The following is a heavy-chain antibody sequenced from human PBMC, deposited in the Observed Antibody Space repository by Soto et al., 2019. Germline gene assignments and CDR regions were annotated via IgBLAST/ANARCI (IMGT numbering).Heavy chain of an antibody. J-gene: IGHJ5*02. V-gene: IGHV3-11*01. Sequence: QVQLVESGGGLVKPGGSLRLSCAASGFTFSDYYMSWIRQAPGKGLEWVSYISSSGSTIYYADSVKGRFTISRDNAKNALDLQMNGLRAEDTAVYYCAREVPMDWNYLTGFDPWGQGTLVTVSS. CDR1: GFTFSDYY. CDR2: ISSSGSTI. CDR3: AREVPMDWNYLTGFDP. D-gene: IGHD1-7*01.